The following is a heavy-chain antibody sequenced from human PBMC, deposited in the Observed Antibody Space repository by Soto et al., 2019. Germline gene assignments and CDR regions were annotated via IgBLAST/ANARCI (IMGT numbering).Heavy chain of an antibody. CDR3: ARETGTPLYFDY. J-gene: IGHJ4*02. V-gene: IGHV3-30-3*01. Sequence: GGALRLSCAASGFTCSSYAMHWVRQSPGKGLEWVAVISYDGSNKYYADSVKGRFTISRDNSKNTLYLQMNSLRAEDTAVYYCARETGTPLYFDYWGQGTLVTVSS. CDR2: ISYDGSNK. D-gene: IGHD1-1*01. CDR1: GFTCSSYA.